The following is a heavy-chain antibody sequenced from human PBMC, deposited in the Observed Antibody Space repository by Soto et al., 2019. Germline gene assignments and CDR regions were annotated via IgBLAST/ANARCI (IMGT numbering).Heavy chain of an antibody. V-gene: IGHV3-53*04. CDR1: GFTVSINS. J-gene: IGHJ4*02. CDR2: IYSGGSS. CDR3: ASGSTSGRHY. D-gene: IGHD2-2*01. Sequence: EMQLVESGGGLVQPGGSLTLSCAASGFTVSINSMSWFRQAPGKGLEWVSVIYSGGSSYYADSLKGRFTISRHNSKNTLYLQMNRLRAEDSAVYYCASGSTSGRHYWGQGTLVTVSS.